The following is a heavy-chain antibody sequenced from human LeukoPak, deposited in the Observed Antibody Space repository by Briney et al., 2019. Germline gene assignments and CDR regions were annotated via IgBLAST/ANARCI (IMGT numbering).Heavy chain of an antibody. CDR3: TTVGLYDFWSGYYIPPHYMDV. CDR2: IKSKSDGGTR. Sequence: GGSLRLSCAASGFTFSNAWMRWVRQAPGKGGEWVGRIKSKSDGGTRDYAAPVKCRFTISRDDSKTTLYLQMNSLKTEDTAVYYCTTVGLYDFWSGYYIPPHYMDVWGKGTTVTVSS. J-gene: IGHJ6*03. V-gene: IGHV3-15*01. D-gene: IGHD3-3*01. CDR1: GFTFSNAW.